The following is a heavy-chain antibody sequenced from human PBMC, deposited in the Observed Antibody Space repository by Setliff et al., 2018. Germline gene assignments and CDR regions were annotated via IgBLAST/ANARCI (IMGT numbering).Heavy chain of an antibody. D-gene: IGHD2-21*01. CDR1: GGSCSDYW. CDR2: IHHSGST. J-gene: IGHJ2*01. V-gene: IGHV4-34*01. Sequence: PSETLSLTCAVYGGSCSDYWWSWIRQLPGKGLEWIAEIHHSGSTNFPPSLKSRVAISVDPSKNQFYLNLRSVTAADTAVYFCARGTKTLVINYWYFDVWGRGTPVTVSS. CDR3: ARGTKTLVINYWYFDV.